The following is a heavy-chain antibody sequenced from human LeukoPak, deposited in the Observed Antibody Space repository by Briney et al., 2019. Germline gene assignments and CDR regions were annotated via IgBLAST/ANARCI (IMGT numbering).Heavy chain of an antibody. Sequence: SETLSLTCTVSGGSISSSSYYWGWIRQPPGKGLEWIGSIYYSGSTYYNPSLKSRVTISVDTSKNQFSLKLSSVTAADTAVYYCARGDGYNSDAFDIWGQGTMVTVSS. V-gene: IGHV4-39*07. CDR2: IYYSGST. CDR3: ARGDGYNSDAFDI. CDR1: GGSISSSSYY. J-gene: IGHJ3*02. D-gene: IGHD5-24*01.